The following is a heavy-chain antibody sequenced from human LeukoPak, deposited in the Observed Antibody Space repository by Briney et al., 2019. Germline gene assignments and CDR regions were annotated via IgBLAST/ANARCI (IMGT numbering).Heavy chain of an antibody. V-gene: IGHV3-48*04. J-gene: IGHJ4*02. CDR1: GFTFNSYS. Sequence: GGSLRLSSAASGFTFNSYSMNWVRQAPGKGLEWVSYISSSYNTIYYRDSVQGRFIISRDNAKNSLSLQMNSLRAEDSGIYYCARATSDTSGYPVSDFWGQGTLVTVSS. CDR3: ARATSDTSGYPVSDF. D-gene: IGHD3-22*01. CDR2: ISSSYNTI.